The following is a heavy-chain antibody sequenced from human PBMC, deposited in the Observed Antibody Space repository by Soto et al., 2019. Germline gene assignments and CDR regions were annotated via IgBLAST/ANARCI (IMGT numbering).Heavy chain of an antibody. CDR3: ASGGRKYYFGY. Sequence: GGSLRLSCAASGFTVSNNYMNWVRQAPGKGLEWVSVIYSGGTTYYADSVKGRFTISRDDSKNTLYLQMNSLRAEDTAVYYCASGGRKYYFGYWGQGALVTVSS. D-gene: IGHD6-25*01. J-gene: IGHJ4*02. CDR1: GFTVSNNY. CDR2: IYSGGTT. V-gene: IGHV3-53*01.